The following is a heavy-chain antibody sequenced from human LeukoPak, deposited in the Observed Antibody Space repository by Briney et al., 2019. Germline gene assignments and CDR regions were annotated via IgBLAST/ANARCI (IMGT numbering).Heavy chain of an antibody. V-gene: IGHV4-39*07. J-gene: IGHJ3*02. CDR1: GGSISSSSYY. D-gene: IGHD3-22*01. Sequence: SSETLSLTCTASGGSISSSSYYWGWIRQPLGKGLEWIGSIYYSGSTYYNPSLKSRVTISVDTSKNQFSLKLSSVTAADTAVYYCARNSGYYYRDAFDIWGQGTMVTVSS. CDR2: IYYSGST. CDR3: ARNSGYYYRDAFDI.